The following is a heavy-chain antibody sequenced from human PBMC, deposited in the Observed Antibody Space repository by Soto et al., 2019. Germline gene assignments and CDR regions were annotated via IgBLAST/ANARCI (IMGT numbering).Heavy chain of an antibody. V-gene: IGHV3-30*18. Sequence: QVQLVESGGGVVQPGRSLRLSCAASGFTFSSYGMHWVRQAPGKGLEWVAVISYDGSNKYYADSVKGRFTISRDNSKNTLYLQMNSLRAEDTAVYYCAKDGVSDVDIVATITGAYGMDVW. CDR2: ISYDGSNK. J-gene: IGHJ6*01. CDR1: GFTFSSYG. D-gene: IGHD5-12*01. CDR3: AKDGVSDVDIVATITGAYGMDV.